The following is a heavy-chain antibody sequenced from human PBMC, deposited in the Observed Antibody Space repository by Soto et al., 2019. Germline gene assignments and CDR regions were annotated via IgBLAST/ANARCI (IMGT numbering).Heavy chain of an antibody. CDR3: ARDLGAAAGYGMDV. CDR2: INAGNGNT. Sequence: ASVKVSCKASGYTFTSYAMHWVRQAPGQRLEWMGWINAGNGNTKYSQKFQGRVIITRDTSASTAYMELSSLRSEDTAVYYCARDLGAAAGYGMDVWGQGTTVTVS. D-gene: IGHD6-13*01. V-gene: IGHV1-3*01. CDR1: GYTFTSYA. J-gene: IGHJ6*02.